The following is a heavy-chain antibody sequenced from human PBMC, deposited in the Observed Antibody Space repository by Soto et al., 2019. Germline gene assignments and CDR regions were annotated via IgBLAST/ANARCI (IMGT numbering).Heavy chain of an antibody. CDR2: IYYSGST. Sequence: SETLSLTCTVSGGSISSSSYYWGWIRQPPGKGLEWIGSIYYSGSTYYNPSLKSRVTISVDTSKNQFSLKLNSVTAADTAVYYCARFLVPASRNTVLDYSGQGTLVTVSS. J-gene: IGHJ4*02. V-gene: IGHV4-39*01. CDR1: GGSISSSSYY. D-gene: IGHD2-21*02. CDR3: ARFLVPASRNTVLDY.